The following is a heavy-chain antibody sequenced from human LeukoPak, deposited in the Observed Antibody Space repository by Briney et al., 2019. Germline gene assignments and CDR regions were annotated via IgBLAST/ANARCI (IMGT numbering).Heavy chain of an antibody. J-gene: IGHJ4*02. V-gene: IGHV1-3*01. D-gene: IGHD3-10*02. Sequence: KFQGRATITRDTSASTAYMELSSLRSEDTAVYYCARVPYVYWGQGTLVTVSS. CDR3: ARVPYVY.